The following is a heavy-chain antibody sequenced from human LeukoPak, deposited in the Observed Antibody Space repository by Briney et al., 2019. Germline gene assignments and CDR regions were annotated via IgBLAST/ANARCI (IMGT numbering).Heavy chain of an antibody. CDR3: ARARPTVTTFSYYYGMDV. V-gene: IGHV4-59*01. J-gene: IGHJ6*02. CDR2: IYYSGST. Sequence: PSETLSLTCTVSGGSISSYYWSSIRQPPGKGLEWIGYIYYSGSTNYNPSLKSRVTISVDTSKNQFSLKLSSVTAADTAVYYCARARPTVTTFSYYYGMDVWGQGTTVTVSS. CDR1: GGSISSYY. D-gene: IGHD4-17*01.